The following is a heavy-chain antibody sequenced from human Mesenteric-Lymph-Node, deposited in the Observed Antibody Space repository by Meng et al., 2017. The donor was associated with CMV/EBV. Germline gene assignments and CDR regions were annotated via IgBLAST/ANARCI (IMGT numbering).Heavy chain of an antibody. CDR2: IYDSGST. V-gene: IGHV4-61*01. CDR3: ARDTHLSSSWYIDY. Sequence: SETLSLTCTVSGGSVSNGSSYWSWLRQPPGKGLEWIGYIYDSGSTNYNPSRKSRVTISVETSKNQFSLKLSSVTAADTAVYYCARDTHLSSSWYIDYWGQGSLVTVSS. CDR1: GGSVSNGSSY. D-gene: IGHD6-13*01. J-gene: IGHJ4*02.